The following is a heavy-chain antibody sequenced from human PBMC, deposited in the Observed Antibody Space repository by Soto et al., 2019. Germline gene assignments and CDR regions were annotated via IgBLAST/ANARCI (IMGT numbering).Heavy chain of an antibody. Sequence: QVQLVESGGGVVQPGRSLRLSCAASGFTFSSYGMHWVRQAPGKGLEWVAVIWYDGSNKYYADSVKGRFTISRDNSKNTLYLQMNSLRAEDTAVYYCARVGQWLVRVDYYYGMDVWGQGTTVTVSS. V-gene: IGHV3-33*01. CDR2: IWYDGSNK. D-gene: IGHD6-19*01. CDR3: ARVGQWLVRVDYYYGMDV. CDR1: GFTFSSYG. J-gene: IGHJ6*02.